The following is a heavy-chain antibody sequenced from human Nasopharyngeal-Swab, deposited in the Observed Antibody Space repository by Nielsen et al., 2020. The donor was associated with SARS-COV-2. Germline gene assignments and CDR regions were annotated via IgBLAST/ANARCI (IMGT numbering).Heavy chain of an antibody. V-gene: IGHV4-59*01. D-gene: IGHD6-19*01. J-gene: IGHJ3*02. Sequence: SETLSLTCTVSGGSTSSYYWSWIRQLPGKGLEWIGSIHYSGSTTYNPSLKSRVTISVDTSKNQFSLKLSSVTAADTAVYYCARRPRSYSSGWYYAFEIWGQGTMVTVSS. CDR1: GGSTSSYY. CDR2: IHYSGST. CDR3: ARRPRSYSSGWYYAFEI.